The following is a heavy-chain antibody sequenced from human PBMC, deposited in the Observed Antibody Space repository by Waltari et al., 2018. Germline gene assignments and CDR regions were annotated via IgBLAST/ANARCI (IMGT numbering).Heavy chain of an antibody. Sequence: EVQLVESGGGLVQPGRSLRLSCAASGFSFDDYAMHWVRQAPGEGLGWVSGISWKSGSTADADSVEGRFTISRDNAKNSLYLQMHSLRPEDTALYYCVKDRGLYSSSSGLDYWGQGTLVTVSS. J-gene: IGHJ4*02. CDR3: VKDRGLYSSSSGLDY. D-gene: IGHD6-6*01. CDR2: ISWKSGST. V-gene: IGHV3-9*01. CDR1: GFSFDDYA.